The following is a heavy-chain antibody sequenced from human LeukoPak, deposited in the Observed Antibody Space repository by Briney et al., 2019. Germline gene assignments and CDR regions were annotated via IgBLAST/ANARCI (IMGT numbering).Heavy chain of an antibody. J-gene: IGHJ4*02. CDR1: GFTFDDYA. CDR3: AKDGGLWVSAHWGDS. V-gene: IGHV3-23*01. D-gene: IGHD7-27*01. CDR2: ITTSDGNT. Sequence: GGSLRLSCAASGFTFDDYAMHWVRQAPGKGLEWVSTITTSDGNTYYADSVKGRFTVSRDNSKNTLFLQMNSLRAEDTAVYYCAKDGGLWVSAHWGDSWGRGTLVTVSS.